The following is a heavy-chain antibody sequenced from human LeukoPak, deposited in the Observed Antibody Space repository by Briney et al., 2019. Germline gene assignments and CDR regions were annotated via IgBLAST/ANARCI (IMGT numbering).Heavy chain of an antibody. Sequence: SETLSLTCTVSGGSISSSSYYWGWIRQPPGKGLEWIGYIYYSGSTNYNPSLKSRVTISVDTSKNQFSLKLSSVTAADTAVYYCARFYVPAANYYYYYYMDVWGKGTTVTVSS. D-gene: IGHD2-2*01. CDR2: IYYSGST. CDR3: ARFYVPAANYYYYYYMDV. V-gene: IGHV4-61*05. J-gene: IGHJ6*03. CDR1: GGSISSSSYY.